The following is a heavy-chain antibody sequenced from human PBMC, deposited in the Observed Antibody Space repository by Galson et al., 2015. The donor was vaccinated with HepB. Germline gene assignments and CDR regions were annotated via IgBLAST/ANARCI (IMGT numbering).Heavy chain of an antibody. V-gene: IGHV1-69*04. Sequence: SVKVSCKASGGTFSSYAISWVRQAPGQGLEWMGRIIPMLGIADYAQKFQGRVTITADKSTSTAYMELSNLRSEDTAVYYCARDRSSRSKGNWFDPWGQGTLVTVSS. CDR2: IIPMLGIA. J-gene: IGHJ5*02. CDR3: ARDRSSRSKGNWFDP. D-gene: IGHD6-6*01. CDR1: GGTFSSYA.